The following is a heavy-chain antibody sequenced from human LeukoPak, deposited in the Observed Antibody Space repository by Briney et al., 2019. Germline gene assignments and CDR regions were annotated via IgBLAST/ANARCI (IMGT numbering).Heavy chain of an antibody. CDR1: GFPFSDFS. J-gene: IGHJ4*02. CDR2: TNSGGAST. Sequence: GGSLRLSCATSGFPFSDFSMSWVRQAPGKGLEWISTTNSGGASTYYAESVKGRFTISRDNSKNTLYLQMSSLRVEDTAVYYCAKQSYARSLGEGGPGTLVSVSS. D-gene: IGHD2-8*01. V-gene: IGHV3-23*01. CDR3: AKQSYARSLGE.